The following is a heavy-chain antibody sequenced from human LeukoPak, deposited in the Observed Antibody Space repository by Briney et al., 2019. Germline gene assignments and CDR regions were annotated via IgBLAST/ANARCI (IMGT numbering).Heavy chain of an antibody. CDR3: ARGGDSSGYYPLGAFDI. CDR2: INHSGST. D-gene: IGHD3-22*01. J-gene: IGHJ3*02. Sequence: SETLSLTCAVYGGSFSGYYWSWIRQPPGKGLEWIGEINHSGSTNYNPSLKSRVTISVDTSKNQFSLKLSSVTAADTAVYYCARGGDSSGYYPLGAFDIWGQGTMVTVSS. V-gene: IGHV4-34*01. CDR1: GGSFSGYY.